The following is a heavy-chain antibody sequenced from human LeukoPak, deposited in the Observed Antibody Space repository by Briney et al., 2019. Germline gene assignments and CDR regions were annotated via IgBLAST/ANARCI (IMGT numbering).Heavy chain of an antibody. CDR3: ARVGYYDSSGWGRYAFDI. V-gene: IGHV3-74*01. CDR2: INRDGSST. CDR1: AFTFSSYW. J-gene: IGHJ3*02. D-gene: IGHD3-22*01. Sequence: GGSLRLSCAASAFTFSSYWMHWVRQTPGKGLVWVSRINRDGSSTIYADSVKGRFTISRDNAKNTLYLQMNSLRAEDTAVYYCARVGYYDSSGWGRYAFDIWGQGTMVTVSS.